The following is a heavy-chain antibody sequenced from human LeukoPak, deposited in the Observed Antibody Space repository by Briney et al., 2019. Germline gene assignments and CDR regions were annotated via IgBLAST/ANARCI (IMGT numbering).Heavy chain of an antibody. D-gene: IGHD4-17*01. CDR2: IYYSGST. Sequence: SETLSLTCTVSGGSISSSSYYWGWLRQPPGKGLEWIGSIYYSGSTYYNPSLKSRVTISVDTSKNQFSLKLSSVTAADTAVYYCASPLTTPDYWGQGTLVTVSS. CDR3: ASPLTTPDY. J-gene: IGHJ4*02. CDR1: GGSISSSSYY. V-gene: IGHV4-39*01.